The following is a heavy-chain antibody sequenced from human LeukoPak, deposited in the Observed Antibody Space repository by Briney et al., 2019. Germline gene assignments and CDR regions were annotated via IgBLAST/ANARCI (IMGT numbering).Heavy chain of an antibody. CDR1: VFTFSSYA. Sequence: GASLRLCCAASVFTFSSYAMCFVRQARGRVLELASVISGSGSSTYYADSVKGRFTISRDNSKNTLYLQMNSLRAEDTAVYYSAKGTVTTLLAGYYYMDVWGKGTTVTVSS. V-gene: IGHV3-23*01. CDR3: AKGTVTTLLAGYYYMDV. CDR2: ISGSGSST. J-gene: IGHJ6*03. D-gene: IGHD4-17*01.